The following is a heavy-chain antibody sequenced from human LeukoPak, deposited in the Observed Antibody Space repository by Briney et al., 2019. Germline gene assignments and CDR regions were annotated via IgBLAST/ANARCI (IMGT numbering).Heavy chain of an antibody. Sequence: TGRSLRLSCVGSGFAFHNYAMHWVRRPPGKGLEWVSAINWNSDTKAYADSVKGRFTISRDRARNSLYLQMDSLRPEDTALYYCAKDTGGSGAYFYAMDVWGQGTSVTVSS. CDR1: GFAFHNYA. D-gene: IGHD2-15*01. CDR2: INWNSDTK. J-gene: IGHJ6*02. V-gene: IGHV3-9*01. CDR3: AKDTGGSGAYFYAMDV.